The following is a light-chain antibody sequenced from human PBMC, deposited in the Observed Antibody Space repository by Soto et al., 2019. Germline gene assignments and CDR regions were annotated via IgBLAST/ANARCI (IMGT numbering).Light chain of an antibody. CDR1: QGINDY. CDR2: AAS. V-gene: IGKV1-9*01. J-gene: IGKJ4*01. Sequence: DIQLTQSPSFLSASVGDRVTITCRASQGINDYLAWYQQKPGKAPKLLIYAASTLQSEVPSRFSGSASGTEFTLTISSLQPEDFATYYCLQFNVYPLTFGGGTKVEIK. CDR3: LQFNVYPLT.